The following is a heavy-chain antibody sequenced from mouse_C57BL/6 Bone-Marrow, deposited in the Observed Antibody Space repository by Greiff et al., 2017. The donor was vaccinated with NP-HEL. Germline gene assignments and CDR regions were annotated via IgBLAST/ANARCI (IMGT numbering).Heavy chain of an antibody. CDR2: IYPRDGST. CDR3: ARSTHYYGSSY. D-gene: IGHD1-1*01. Sequence: VQVVESGPELVKPGASVKLSCKASGYTFTSYDINWVKQRPGQGLEWIGWIYPRDGSTKYNEKFKGKATLTVDTSSSTAYMELHSLTSEDSAVYFCARSTHYYGSSYWGQGTLVTVSA. J-gene: IGHJ3*01. V-gene: IGHV1-85*01. CDR1: GYTFTSYD.